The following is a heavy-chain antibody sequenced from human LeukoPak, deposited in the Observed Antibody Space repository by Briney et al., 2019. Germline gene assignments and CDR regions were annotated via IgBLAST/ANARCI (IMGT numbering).Heavy chain of an antibody. CDR2: IKHSGRT. Sequence: SDTLSLTCAAYGGSFSGYYWSWIRQPPGKGLEWVGEIKHSGRTNYNPSLESRVTISVDTTKNQFSLKLSSVTAADTAVYYCARRRTIIAARPNAFDIWGQGTMVTVSS. CDR3: ARRRTIIAARPNAFDI. CDR1: GGSFSGYY. V-gene: IGHV4-34*01. J-gene: IGHJ3*02. D-gene: IGHD6-6*01.